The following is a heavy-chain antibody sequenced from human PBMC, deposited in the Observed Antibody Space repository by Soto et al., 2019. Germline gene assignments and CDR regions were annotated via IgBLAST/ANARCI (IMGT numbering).Heavy chain of an antibody. Sequence: GASVKVSCKASGYTFTSYGINWVRQATGQGLEWMGWMNPNSGNTGYAQKFQGRVTMTRNTSISTAYMELSILRSEDTALYYCARGPGILWFGELSWFDPWGQGTLVTVSS. J-gene: IGHJ5*02. CDR2: MNPNSGNT. D-gene: IGHD3-10*01. CDR1: GYTFTSYG. CDR3: ARGPGILWFGELSWFDP. V-gene: IGHV1-8*01.